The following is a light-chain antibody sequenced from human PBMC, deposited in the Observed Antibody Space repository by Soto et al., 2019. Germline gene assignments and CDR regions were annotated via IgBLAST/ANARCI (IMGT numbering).Light chain of an antibody. CDR1: QDIGNF. V-gene: IGKV1-9*01. CDR2: SAS. Sequence: IQLTQSPSSLSASVGDRVTITCRASQDIGNFLAWYQQKPGKAPKLLIYSASTLQSGVPSRFSGSGSAAEFSLTISSLQPEDFAAYFCQQLNNYPLTFGGGTKVDIK. CDR3: QQLNNYPLT. J-gene: IGKJ4*01.